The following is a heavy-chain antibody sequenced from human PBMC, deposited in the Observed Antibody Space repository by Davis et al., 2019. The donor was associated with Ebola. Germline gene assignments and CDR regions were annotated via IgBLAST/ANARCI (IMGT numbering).Heavy chain of an antibody. CDR2: INSDGRTT. J-gene: IGHJ5*02. D-gene: IGHD6-13*01. CDR1: EFTFSSYW. CDR3: ARDRSDKQQLVLDWFDP. Sequence: GESLKISCAASEFTFSSYWMHWVRQAPGKGLVWVSRINSDGRTTAYADSVKGRFTISRDNAKNTLYLQMNSLRAEDTAVYYCARDRSDKQQLVLDWFDPWGQGTLVTVSS. V-gene: IGHV3-74*01.